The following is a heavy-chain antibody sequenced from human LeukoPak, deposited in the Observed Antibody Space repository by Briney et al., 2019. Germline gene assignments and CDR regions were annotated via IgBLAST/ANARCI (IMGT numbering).Heavy chain of an antibody. CDR1: GFTFSDYY. Sequence: SGGSLRLSCAASGFTFSDYYMSWIRQAPGKGLEWVGRIKSNTDGGATDYAAPVKDRFTISRNDSEKTLYLQMNSLKTEDTAVYYCITEPPGVVFWGQGTLVTVSS. CDR3: ITEPPGVVF. CDR2: IKSNTDGGAT. V-gene: IGHV3-15*01. J-gene: IGHJ4*02. D-gene: IGHD7-27*01.